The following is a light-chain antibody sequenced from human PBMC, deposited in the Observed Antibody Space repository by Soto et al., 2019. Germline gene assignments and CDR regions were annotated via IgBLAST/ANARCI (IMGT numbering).Light chain of an antibody. CDR1: QSVSSSS. CDR2: GAS. V-gene: IGKV3-20*01. Sequence: EIVLTQSPGTLSLSPGERATLSCRASQSVSSSSLAWYQQKPGQAPRLLVYGASSGATGVPDRFAGSGSGTDFTLTISSLEPEDFAVYYCQQYNNWPLTFGQGTKVDI. CDR3: QQYNNWPLT. J-gene: IGKJ1*01.